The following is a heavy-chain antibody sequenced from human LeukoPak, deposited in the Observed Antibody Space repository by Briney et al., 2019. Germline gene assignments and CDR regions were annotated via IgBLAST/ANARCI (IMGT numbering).Heavy chain of an antibody. CDR1: GGSISSYY. D-gene: IGHD2-2*01. Sequence: SETLSLTCTVSGGSISSYYWSWIRQPPGKGLEWIGYIYYSGSTNYNPSLKSRVTISVDTSKNQFSLKLSSVTAADTAVYYCARSLVVVPAAWYYWGQGTLVTVSS. CDR3: ARSLVVVPAAWYY. J-gene: IGHJ4*02. V-gene: IGHV4-59*01. CDR2: IYYSGST.